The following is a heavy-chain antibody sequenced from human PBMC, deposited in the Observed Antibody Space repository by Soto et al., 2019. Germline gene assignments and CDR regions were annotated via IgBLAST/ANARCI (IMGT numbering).Heavy chain of an antibody. CDR1: GYSISSGYY. Sequence: SETLSLTCAVSGYSISSGYYWGWIRQPPGKGLEWIGSIYHSGSTYYNPSLKSRVTISVDTSKNQFSLKLSSVTAADTAVYYCARDPYDFWSGTLGGFAPWGQGTLVPVSS. CDR2: IYHSGST. CDR3: ARDPYDFWSGTLGGFAP. J-gene: IGHJ5*02. D-gene: IGHD3-3*01. V-gene: IGHV4-38-2*02.